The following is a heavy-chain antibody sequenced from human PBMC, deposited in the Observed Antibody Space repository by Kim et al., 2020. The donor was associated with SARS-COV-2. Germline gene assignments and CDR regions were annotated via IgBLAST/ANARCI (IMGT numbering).Heavy chain of an antibody. Sequence: GGSLRLSCSASGFTFSSYAMHWVRQAPGKGLEYVSAISSNGGSTYYADSVKGRFTISRDNSKNTLYLQMSSLRAEDTAVYYCVIFYHDFWSGYRPLHYYYGMDVWGQGTTVTVSS. CDR2: ISSNGGST. CDR1: GFTFSSYA. CDR3: VIFYHDFWSGYRPLHYYYGMDV. J-gene: IGHJ6*02. V-gene: IGHV3-64D*09. D-gene: IGHD3-3*01.